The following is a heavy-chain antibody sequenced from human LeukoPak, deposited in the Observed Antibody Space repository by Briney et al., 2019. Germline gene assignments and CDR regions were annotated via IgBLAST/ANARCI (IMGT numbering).Heavy chain of an antibody. CDR1: GGSFSGYH. CDR2: IIHSGST. Sequence: SETLSLTCAVYGGSFSGYHWSWIRQPPGKGLEWIGEIIHSGSTNYNPSLKSRVTISLDTSKNQFSLKPSSVTAADTAVYYCARNVPVVVAATKSGDWFDPWGQGTLVTVSS. D-gene: IGHD2-15*01. V-gene: IGHV4-34*12. J-gene: IGHJ5*02. CDR3: ARNVPVVVAATKSGDWFDP.